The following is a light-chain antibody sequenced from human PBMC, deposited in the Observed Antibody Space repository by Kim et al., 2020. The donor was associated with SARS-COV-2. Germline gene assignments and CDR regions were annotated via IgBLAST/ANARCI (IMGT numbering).Light chain of an antibody. Sequence: SASVGDRVTITCRASQTISTWLAWYQQKPGKAPKLLLYLASTLESGVPSRFSGSESGTEFTLTIDSLQPDDFATYYCQHYIRFPYTFGQGTKLEI. CDR3: QHYIRFPYT. CDR1: QTISTW. CDR2: LAS. V-gene: IGKV1-5*03. J-gene: IGKJ2*01.